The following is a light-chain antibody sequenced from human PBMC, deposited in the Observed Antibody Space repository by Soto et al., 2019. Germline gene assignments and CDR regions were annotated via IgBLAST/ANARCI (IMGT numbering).Light chain of an antibody. CDR1: ENINTY. J-gene: IGKJ4*01. CDR2: DAS. CDR3: QHRNNWPLT. V-gene: IGKV3-11*01. Sequence: VVLTQSPATLSVSPGERATLSCRASENINTYLAWYQQKPGQAPKLLIYDASNRATGIPARFSASGSGTDFTLTISSLKPEDFAVYYCQHRNNWPLTFGGGTTVEIK.